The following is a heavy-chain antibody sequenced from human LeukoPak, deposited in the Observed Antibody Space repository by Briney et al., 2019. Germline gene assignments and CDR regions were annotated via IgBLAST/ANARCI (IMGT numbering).Heavy chain of an antibody. CDR2: IKQDGSEK. CDR1: GFTISSYW. Sequence: GGSLRLSCAASGFTISSYWMNWVRQAPGKGLEWVANIKQDGSEKKYVDSVKGRFTISRDNAKNSLYLQMNNLRVEDTAVYYCARADEVPSATIGPAGQWGQGTLVTVSS. J-gene: IGHJ4*02. V-gene: IGHV3-7*01. D-gene: IGHD2-2*01. CDR3: ARADEVPSATIGPAGQ.